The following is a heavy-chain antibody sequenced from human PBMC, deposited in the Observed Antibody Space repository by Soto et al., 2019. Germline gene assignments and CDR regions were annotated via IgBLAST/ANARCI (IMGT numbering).Heavy chain of an antibody. CDR3: ARGRVEDSSGWATYFDY. Sequence: GGSLRLSCAASGFTFSSYAMSWVRQAPGKGLEFVSAISASGVSTYYAKSVKGRFTISRDNSKNTLYLQMGSLRAEDMAVYYCARGRVEDSSGWATYFDYWGQGTLVTVSS. CDR2: ISASGVST. D-gene: IGHD6-19*01. V-gene: IGHV3-64*01. CDR1: GFTFSSYA. J-gene: IGHJ4*02.